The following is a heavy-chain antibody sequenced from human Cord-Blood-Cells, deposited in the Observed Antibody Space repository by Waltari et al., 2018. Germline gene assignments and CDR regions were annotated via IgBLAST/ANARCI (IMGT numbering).Heavy chain of an antibody. Sequence: EVQLVESGGGFIQPGGSLRLSCAASGLTVSSNYTRWARQAPGKGLEWVSVIYSGGSTYYADSVKGRFTISRDNSKNTLYLQMNSLRAEDTAVYYCARSRGAVRGVIDYWGQGTLVTVSS. V-gene: IGHV3-53*01. CDR1: GLTVSSNY. CDR2: IYSGGST. CDR3: ARSRGAVRGVIDY. D-gene: IGHD3-10*01. J-gene: IGHJ4*02.